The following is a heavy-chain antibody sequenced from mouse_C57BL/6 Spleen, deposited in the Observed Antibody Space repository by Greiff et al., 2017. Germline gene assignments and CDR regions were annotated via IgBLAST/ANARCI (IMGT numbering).Heavy chain of an antibody. V-gene: IGHV1-63*01. Sequence: VQLQQSGAELVRPGTSVQMSCKASGYTFTNYWLGWAKQRPGHGLEWIGDIYPGGGYSNYNEKFKGKATLTADKSSSTAYMQFSSLTSEDSAIYYCASGGTTVVAPGVWGTGTTVSVSS. D-gene: IGHD1-1*01. CDR1: GYTFTNYW. CDR3: ASGGTTVVAPGV. J-gene: IGHJ1*03. CDR2: IYPGGGYS.